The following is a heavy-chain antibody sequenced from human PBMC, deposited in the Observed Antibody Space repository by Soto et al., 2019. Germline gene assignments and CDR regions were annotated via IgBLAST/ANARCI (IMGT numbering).Heavy chain of an antibody. J-gene: IGHJ4*02. Sequence: SETLSLTCTVSGGSISSGGYYWSWIRQHPGKGLEWIGYIYYSGSTYYNPSLKSRVTISVDTSENQFSLKLSSVTAADTAVYYCARETFHLGELSDDYWGQGTRVTVSS. V-gene: IGHV4-31*03. CDR3: ARETFHLGELSDDY. D-gene: IGHD3-16*02. CDR1: GGSISSGGYY. CDR2: IYYSGST.